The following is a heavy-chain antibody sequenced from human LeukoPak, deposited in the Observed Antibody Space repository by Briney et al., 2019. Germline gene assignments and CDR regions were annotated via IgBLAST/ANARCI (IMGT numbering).Heavy chain of an antibody. Sequence: PGGSLRLSCAASGFTFSSYTMNWVHQAPGQGLEWVSSIAGSSGYISYADSVKGRFTISRDNAKKSLYLQMTSLTAEDTAVYYCARDRGAYCGGDCYLGFAYWGRGTLVTVSS. CDR3: ARDRGAYCGGDCYLGFAY. V-gene: IGHV3-21*01. J-gene: IGHJ4*01. D-gene: IGHD2-21*02. CDR2: IAGSSGYI. CDR1: GFTFSSYT.